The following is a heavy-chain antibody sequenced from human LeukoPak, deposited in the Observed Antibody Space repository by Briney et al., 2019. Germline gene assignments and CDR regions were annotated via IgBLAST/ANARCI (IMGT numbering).Heavy chain of an antibody. V-gene: IGHV4-4*02. D-gene: IGHD2-15*01. CDR2: IHRSGSP. Sequence: SETLSLTCTVSLDSTTSNFWSWVRQPPGKGLEWIGEIHRSGSPNYNPSLQSRVTISIDRSRNQIALELSSVTAADTAVYYCARDWCGGGSCYYFDHWGQGTLVTVSS. CDR1: LDSTTSNF. J-gene: IGHJ4*02. CDR3: ARDWCGGGSCYYFDH.